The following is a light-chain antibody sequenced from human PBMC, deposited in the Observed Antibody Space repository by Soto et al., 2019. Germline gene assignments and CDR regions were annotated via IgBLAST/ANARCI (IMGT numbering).Light chain of an antibody. Sequence: DIQMTQSPSSLSASVGDRATITCRASQSISDYLNWYQQKPGEAPKLLISGASILQSGVPSRFSGSGSGTDFTLTISSLQPEDFATYYCQQYNSYPTFGQGTKVDIK. J-gene: IGKJ1*01. V-gene: IGKV1-39*01. CDR1: QSISDY. CDR3: QQYNSYPT. CDR2: GAS.